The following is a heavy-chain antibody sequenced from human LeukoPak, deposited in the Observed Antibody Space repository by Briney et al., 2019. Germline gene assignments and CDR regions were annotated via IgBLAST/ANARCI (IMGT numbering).Heavy chain of an antibody. CDR2: IDPSSPYI. J-gene: IGHJ4*02. D-gene: IGHD4-17*01. Sequence: PGRSLRLSCAASGFTFSDSTMSWYRQAPGKGLEWVSSIDPSSPYIYYADSVKGRFTISRDNAQNSLYLQMNSLRAEDTAVYYCTRGSYGDYEYWGQGTLVTVSP. V-gene: IGHV3-21*01. CDR3: TRGSYGDYEY. CDR1: GFTFSDST.